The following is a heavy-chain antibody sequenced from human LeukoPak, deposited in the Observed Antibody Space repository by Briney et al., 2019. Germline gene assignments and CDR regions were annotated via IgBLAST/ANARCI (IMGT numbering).Heavy chain of an antibody. CDR2: ISGSGGST. J-gene: IGHJ3*02. CDR1: GFTFSTYS. V-gene: IGHV3-23*01. D-gene: IGHD3-10*01. CDR3: AKDCEGVRPWTILYAFDI. Sequence: GGSLRLSCAASGFTFSTYSMNWVRQAPGKGLEWVSAISGSGGSTYYADSVKGRFTISRDNSKNTLYLQMNSLRAEDTAVYYCAKDCEGVRPWTILYAFDIWGQGTMVTVSS.